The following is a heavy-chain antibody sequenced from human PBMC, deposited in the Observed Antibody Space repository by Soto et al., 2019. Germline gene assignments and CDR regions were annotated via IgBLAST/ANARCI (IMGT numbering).Heavy chain of an antibody. V-gene: IGHV3-33*01. CDR3: ARGGLIVVVPAAMPRGGMDV. D-gene: IGHD2-2*01. J-gene: IGHJ6*02. Sequence: QVQLVESGGGVVQPGRSLRLSCAASGFTFSSYGMHWVRQAPGKGLEWVAVIWYDGSNKYYADSVKGRFTISRDNSKNTLYLPMNSLRAEDTAVYYCARGGLIVVVPAAMPRGGMDVWGQGTTVTVSS. CDR1: GFTFSSYG. CDR2: IWYDGSNK.